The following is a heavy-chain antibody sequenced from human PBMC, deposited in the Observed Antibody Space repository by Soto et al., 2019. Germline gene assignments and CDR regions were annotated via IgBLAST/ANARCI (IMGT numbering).Heavy chain of an antibody. CDR2: INHSGST. J-gene: IGHJ6*02. D-gene: IGHD3-22*01. Sequence: SETLSLTCAVYGGSFSGYYWSWIRQPPGKGLEWIGEINHSGSTNYNPSLKSRVTISVDTSKNQFSLKLSSVTAADTAVYYCARGPDYDSSGDVWGQGTTVTVSS. CDR1: GGSFSGYY. CDR3: ARGPDYDSSGDV. V-gene: IGHV4-34*01.